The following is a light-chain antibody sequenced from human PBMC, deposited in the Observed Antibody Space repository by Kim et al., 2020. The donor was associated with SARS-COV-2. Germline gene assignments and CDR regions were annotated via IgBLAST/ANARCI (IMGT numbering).Light chain of an antibody. CDR3: QQYYSPPYT. J-gene: IGKJ2*01. CDR1: QSVLYSSNNRNL. V-gene: IGKV4-1*01. CDR2: WAS. Sequence: DIVMTQSPDSLAVSLGERTTINCKSSQSVLYSSNNRNLLGWYQQKPGQPPKLLIYWASTRESGVPDRFSGSGSGTDFTLTISSLQAEDVAVYYFQQYYSPPYTFGRGTKVDIK.